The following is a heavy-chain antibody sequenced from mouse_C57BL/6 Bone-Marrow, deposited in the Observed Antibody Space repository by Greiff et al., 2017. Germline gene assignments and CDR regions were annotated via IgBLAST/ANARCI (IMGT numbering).Heavy chain of an antibody. Sequence: VQLQQSGPELVKPGASVKISCTASGYAFSSSWMNWVKQRPGKGLEWIGRIYPGDGDTNYNGTSKGKATLTADKASSTASMQLSSLTSEDSAVYCCARPHYDSSSYDYFDYWGQGTTLTVSS. CDR3: ARPHYDSSSYDYFDY. V-gene: IGHV1-82*01. D-gene: IGHD1-1*01. CDR1: GYAFSSSW. CDR2: IYPGDGDT. J-gene: IGHJ2*01.